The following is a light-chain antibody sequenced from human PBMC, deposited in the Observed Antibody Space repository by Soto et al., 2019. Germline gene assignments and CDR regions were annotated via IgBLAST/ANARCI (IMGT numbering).Light chain of an antibody. J-gene: IGKJ4*01. CDR3: QQSYSTPA. CDR1: QSISSY. CDR2: AAS. V-gene: IGKV1-39*01. Sequence: IQVTQSPCSLSASLGDRVTIACRASQSISSYLNWYQQKPGKAPKLLIYAASSLQSGVPSRFSGSGSGTDFTLTISSLQPEDFATYYCQQSYSTPAFGGGTKVDSK.